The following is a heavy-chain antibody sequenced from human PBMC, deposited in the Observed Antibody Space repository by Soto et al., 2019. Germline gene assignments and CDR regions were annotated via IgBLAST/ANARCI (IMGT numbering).Heavy chain of an antibody. Sequence: SETLSLTCAVYGGSFSGYYWSWIRQPPGKGLGWIGEINHSGSTNYNPSLKSRVTISVDTSKNQFSLKLSSVTAADTAVYYCARGLTMIVGGVRWFDPWGQGTLVTVSS. D-gene: IGHD3-22*01. J-gene: IGHJ5*02. CDR3: ARGLTMIVGGVRWFDP. CDR2: INHSGST. V-gene: IGHV4-34*01. CDR1: GGSFSGYY.